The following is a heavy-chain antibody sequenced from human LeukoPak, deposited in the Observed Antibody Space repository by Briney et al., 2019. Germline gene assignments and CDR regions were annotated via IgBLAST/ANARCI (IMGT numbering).Heavy chain of an antibody. J-gene: IGHJ3*02. V-gene: IGHV6-1*01. Sequence: SQTLSLTCAISGDSVSSNSAAWNWIRQSPSRGLEWLGRTYYRSKWYNDFAVSVKSRITINPDTSKNQFSLQLDSVTPEDTAVYYCCHSLSGRTGAFDIWGQGTVVTVSS. CDR3: CHSLSGRTGAFDI. CDR1: GDSVSSNSAA. D-gene: IGHD2-21*01. CDR2: TYYRSKWYN.